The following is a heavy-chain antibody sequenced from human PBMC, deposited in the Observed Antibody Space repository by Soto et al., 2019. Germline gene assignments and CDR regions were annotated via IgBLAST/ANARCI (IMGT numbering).Heavy chain of an antibody. CDR2: IWYDGSNK. J-gene: IGHJ6*02. CDR3: ARDCCGLKYSYAHYGMDV. Sequence: QVQLVESGGGVVQPGRSLRLSCAASGFTFSSYGMHWVRQAPGKGLEWVAVIWYDGSNKYYADSVKGRFTISRDNSKNTLYLQMNSLRAEDTAVYYCARDCCGLKYSYAHYGMDVWGQGTTVTVSS. V-gene: IGHV3-33*01. D-gene: IGHD5-18*01. CDR1: GFTFSSYG.